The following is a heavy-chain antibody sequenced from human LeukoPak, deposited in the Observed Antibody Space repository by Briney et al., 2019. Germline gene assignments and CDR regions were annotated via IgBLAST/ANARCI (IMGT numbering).Heavy chain of an antibody. CDR3: TRDRRY. Sequence: GRSLRLSCAASGFTFSTYFMHWVRQAPGKGLEWVADIASDGSHTFYVESVKGRFTISRDNSKNTLYLQMNSLRAEDTAVYYCTRDRRYWGQGTLVTISS. J-gene: IGHJ4*02. V-gene: IGHV3-30-3*01. CDR2: IASDGSHT. D-gene: IGHD6-6*01. CDR1: GFTFSTYF.